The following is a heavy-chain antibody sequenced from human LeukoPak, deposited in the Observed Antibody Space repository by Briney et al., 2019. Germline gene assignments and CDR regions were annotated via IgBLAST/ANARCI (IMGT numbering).Heavy chain of an antibody. V-gene: IGHV3-23*01. J-gene: IGHJ4*02. CDR3: ANGLRIFGVVRRFDY. Sequence: GGSLRLSCAVSGITLSNYAMTWVRQAPGKGLEWVSSISTSGGGTFYADSVKGRFTISRDNSRNTVYLQMNSLRAEDTAVYYCANGLRIFGVVRRFDYWGQGTLVTVSS. D-gene: IGHD3-3*01. CDR1: GITLSNYA. CDR2: ISTSGGGT.